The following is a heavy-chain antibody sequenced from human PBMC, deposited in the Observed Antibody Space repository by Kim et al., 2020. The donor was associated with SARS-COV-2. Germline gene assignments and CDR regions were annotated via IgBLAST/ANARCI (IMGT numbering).Heavy chain of an antibody. CDR1: GYRFTTSW. Sequence: GESLKISCQAFGYRFTTSWIGWVRQMPGKGLEWMGLIYPSYSDTRYSPSFEGPVVMSVDKSSNAAYLQWSSLKTSDTAIYYCVRGASITNYGVDVWGHGTSVIVSS. J-gene: IGHJ6*02. V-gene: IGHV5-51*01. D-gene: IGHD2-2*01. CDR2: IYPSYSDT. CDR3: VRGASITNYGVDV.